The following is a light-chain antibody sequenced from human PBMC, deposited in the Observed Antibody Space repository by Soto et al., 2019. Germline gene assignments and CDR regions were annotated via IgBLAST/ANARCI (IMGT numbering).Light chain of an antibody. Sequence: EIVMTQSPATLSVSPGERATLSCRASQSVSSNLAWYQQKPGQAPRLLIYGASNRATGIPARFSGSGSGTEFTLTISSLQSEDFAVYYCQQYDDWPQTFGPGTKLSIK. J-gene: IGKJ3*01. CDR2: GAS. CDR1: QSVSSN. V-gene: IGKV3-15*01. CDR3: QQYDDWPQT.